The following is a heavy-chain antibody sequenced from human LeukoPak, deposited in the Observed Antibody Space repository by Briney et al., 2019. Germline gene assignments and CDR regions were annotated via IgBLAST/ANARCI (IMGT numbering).Heavy chain of an antibody. CDR3: ARVVTRYYFDY. Sequence: SETLSLTCAVYGGSFSSYYWSWIRQPPGKGLEWIGEINHSGSTNYNPSLKSRVTISVDTSKNQFSLKLSSVTAADTAVYYCARVVTRYYFDYWGQGTLVTVSS. J-gene: IGHJ4*02. CDR1: GGSFSSYY. V-gene: IGHV4-34*01. D-gene: IGHD4-4*01. CDR2: INHSGST.